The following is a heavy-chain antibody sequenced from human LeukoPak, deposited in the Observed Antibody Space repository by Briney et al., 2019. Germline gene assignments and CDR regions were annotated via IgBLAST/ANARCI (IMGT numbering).Heavy chain of an antibody. CDR1: GYTFTSYD. CDR3: ARGSYYYDSSGFPKPAFDP. Sequence: ASVKVSCKASGYTFTSYDINWVRQATGQGLEWMGWMNPAGGYTGYAQKFQGRVTMTRNTSISTAYMELSSLRSEDTAVYYCARGSYYYDSSGFPKPAFDPWGQGPRVIVTA. CDR2: MNPAGGYT. D-gene: IGHD3-22*01. V-gene: IGHV1-8*01. J-gene: IGHJ5*02.